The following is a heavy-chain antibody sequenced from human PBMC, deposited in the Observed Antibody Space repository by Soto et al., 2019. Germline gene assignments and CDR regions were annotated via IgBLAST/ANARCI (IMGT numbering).Heavy chain of an antibody. D-gene: IGHD7-27*01. CDR1: GFTFSGSA. CDR2: IRNKANSFAT. J-gene: IGHJ5*02. CDR3: TKLSGGVPS. Sequence: EVQLVESGGGLVQPGGSLKLSCAASGFTFSGSAMHWVRQASGKGLEWIGHIRNKANSFATAYAASGKGRFTIYPEDSKNPAYLQMNGLKTEDTAVYYCTKLSGGVPSWGQGTLVTVSS. V-gene: IGHV3-73*01.